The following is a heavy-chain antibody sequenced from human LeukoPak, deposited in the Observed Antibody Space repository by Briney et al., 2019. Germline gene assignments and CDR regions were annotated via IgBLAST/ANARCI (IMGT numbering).Heavy chain of an antibody. Sequence: ASVKVSCKASGYTFTNYGISWVRQAPGQGLEWMGWISAYNGNTNYAQKLQVRVTMTTDTSTSTAYMELRSLRSDDTAVYYCARCTGGGSCYGVRYWGQGTLVTVSS. D-gene: IGHD2-15*01. CDR3: ARCTGGGSCYGVRY. J-gene: IGHJ4*02. CDR2: ISAYNGNT. V-gene: IGHV1-18*01. CDR1: GYTFTNYG.